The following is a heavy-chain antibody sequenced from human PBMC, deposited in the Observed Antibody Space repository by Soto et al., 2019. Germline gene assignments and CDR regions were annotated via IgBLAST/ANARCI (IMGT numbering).Heavy chain of an antibody. V-gene: IGHV4-31*03. J-gene: IGHJ4*02. Sequence: SETLSLTCTVSGGSISSGGYYWSWIRQHPGKGLEWIGYIYYSGSTYYNPSLRSRVTISVDTSKNQFSLKLSSVTAADTAVYYCARTTLTPTASYYFDYWGQGTLVTVSS. D-gene: IGHD1-1*01. CDR1: GGSISSGGYY. CDR2: IYYSGST. CDR3: ARTTLTPTASYYFDY.